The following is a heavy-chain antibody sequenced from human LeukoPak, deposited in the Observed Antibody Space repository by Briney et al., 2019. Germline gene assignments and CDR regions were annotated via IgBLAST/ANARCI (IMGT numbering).Heavy chain of an antibody. V-gene: IGHV1-18*01. CDR3: AREIRSDYYDSSDHNLLDY. CDR2: ISAYSGNT. D-gene: IGHD3-22*01. CDR1: GYIFTSYA. Sequence: SVKVSCKPSGYIFTSYAISWVRQAPGQGLEWMGWISAYSGNTDSAQKLQGRLTMTTDTSTSTAYMELRSLRSDDTAVYYCAREIRSDYYDSSDHNLLDYWGQGTLVTVSS. J-gene: IGHJ4*02.